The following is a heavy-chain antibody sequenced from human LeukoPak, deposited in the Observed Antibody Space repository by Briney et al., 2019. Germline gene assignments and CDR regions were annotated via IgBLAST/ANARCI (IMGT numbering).Heavy chain of an antibody. Sequence: GGSLRLSCAASGFTFSSYAMSWVRQAPGKGLEWVSVILTADMTYYADSVKGRFTISRDNSKNTLYLQMNSLRAEDTAVYYCAKEGFDSWGQGTQVTVSS. CDR1: GFTFSSYA. J-gene: IGHJ4*02. CDR3: AKEGFDS. V-gene: IGHV3-23*01. CDR2: ILTADMT.